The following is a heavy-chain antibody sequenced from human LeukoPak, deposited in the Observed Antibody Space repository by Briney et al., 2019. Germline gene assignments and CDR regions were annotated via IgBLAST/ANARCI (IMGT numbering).Heavy chain of an antibody. D-gene: IGHD3-10*01. Sequence: ASVKVSCKASGYTFTSYGISWVRQAPGQGLEWMGWISAYNGNTNYAQKLQGRVTMTTDTSTSTAYMELRSLGSDDTAVYYCARAYYYGSGSYSFSWFDPWGQGTLVTVSS. CDR1: GYTFTSYG. V-gene: IGHV1-18*01. CDR3: ARAYYYGSGSYSFSWFDP. CDR2: ISAYNGNT. J-gene: IGHJ5*02.